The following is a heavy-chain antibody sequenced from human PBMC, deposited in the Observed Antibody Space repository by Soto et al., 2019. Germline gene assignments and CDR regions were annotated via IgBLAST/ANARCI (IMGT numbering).Heavy chain of an antibody. CDR3: ARGARWNPIYYYYGMDV. CDR1: GGTFSSYA. CDR2: IIPIFGTA. D-gene: IGHD1-1*01. V-gene: IGHV1-69*06. J-gene: IGHJ6*02. Sequence: QVQLVQSGAEVKKPGSSVKVSCKASGGTFSSYAISWVRQAPGQGLEWMGGIIPIFGTANYAQKFQGRVTITADKSTSTAYMELSSLRSEDTAVYYCARGARWNPIYYYYGMDVWGQGTTVTVSS.